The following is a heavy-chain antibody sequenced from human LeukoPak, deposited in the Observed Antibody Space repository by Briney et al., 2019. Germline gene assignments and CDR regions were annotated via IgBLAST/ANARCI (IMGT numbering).Heavy chain of an antibody. J-gene: IGHJ4*02. CDR1: GFTFDDYA. CDR3: VKDGGGGVWGSTCFDY. D-gene: IGHD2-2*01. Sequence: PGGSLRLSCAASGFTFDDYAMHGVRGVPREGLEWGSGISWNSVNIGYADSVKGRFTISRDNAKNSLYLQMNSLRAEDTAFYHCVKDGGGGVWGSTCFDYWGQGTLVTVSS. CDR2: ISWNSVNI. V-gene: IGHV3-9*01.